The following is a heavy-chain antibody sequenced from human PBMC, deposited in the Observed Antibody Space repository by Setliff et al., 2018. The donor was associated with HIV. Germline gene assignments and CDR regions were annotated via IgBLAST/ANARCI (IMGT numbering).Heavy chain of an antibody. J-gene: IGHJ4*02. CDR3: AREDKGYYGSGLG. Sequence: ASVKVSCKASGYTFTNYYIHWVRQAPGQGLEWMGIINPSGNITNYAQKLQGRVTMTKDTSTSTVYMVVRSLRSEDTAVYYCAREDKGYYGSGLGWAQGTLVTVSS. CDR1: GYTFTNYY. CDR2: INPSGNIT. D-gene: IGHD3-10*01. V-gene: IGHV1-46*01.